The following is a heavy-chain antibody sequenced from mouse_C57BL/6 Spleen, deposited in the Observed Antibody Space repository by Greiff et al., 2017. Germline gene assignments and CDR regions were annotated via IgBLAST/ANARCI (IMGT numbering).Heavy chain of an antibody. D-gene: IGHD2-1*01. Sequence: QVQLQQPGAELVRPGSSVKLSCKASGYTFTSYWMDWVKQRPGQGLEWIGNIYPSDSETHYNQKFKDKATLTVDESSSTAYMQLSSRTSSDAAVYYCARYGNYRFAYWGQGTLVTVSA. CDR1: GYTFTSYW. CDR3: ARYGNYRFAY. V-gene: IGHV1-61*01. J-gene: IGHJ3*01. CDR2: IYPSDSET.